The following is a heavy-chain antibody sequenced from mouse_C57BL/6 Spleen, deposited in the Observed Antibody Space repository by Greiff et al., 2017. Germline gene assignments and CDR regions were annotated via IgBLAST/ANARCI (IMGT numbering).Heavy chain of an antibody. D-gene: IGHD3-2*02. V-gene: IGHV1-76*01. CDR3: ARSRDSSGYFDY. CDR2: IYPGSGNT. Sequence: QVQLQQSGAELVRPGASVKLSCKASGYTFTDYYINWVKQRPGQGLEWIARIYPGSGNTYYNEKFKGKATLTAEKSSSTAYMQLSSLTSEDSAVYFCARSRDSSGYFDYWGQGTTLTVSS. J-gene: IGHJ2*01. CDR1: GYTFTDYY.